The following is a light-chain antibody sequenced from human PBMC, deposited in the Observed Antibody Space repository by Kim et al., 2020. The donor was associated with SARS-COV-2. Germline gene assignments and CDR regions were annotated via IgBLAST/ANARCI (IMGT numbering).Light chain of an antibody. CDR3: QQRSSWPPG. CDR2: DAS. CDR1: QSVRRF. J-gene: IGKJ1*01. Sequence: EIVLTQSPATLSLSPGERATLSCRASQSVRRFLAWYQQKPGQAPRVLIYDASNRAPGIPARFSGSGSETDFTLTISSLEPEDFAVYFCQQRSSWPPGFGQGTKVDIK. V-gene: IGKV3-11*01.